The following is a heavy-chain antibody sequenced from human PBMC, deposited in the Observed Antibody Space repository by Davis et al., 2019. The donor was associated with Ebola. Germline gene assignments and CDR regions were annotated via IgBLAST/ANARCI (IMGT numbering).Heavy chain of an antibody. J-gene: IGHJ5*02. D-gene: IGHD2-2*01. CDR2: IHYGGNT. Sequence: SETLSLTCDVSDYSISRSDWWGWIRQSPGKGLEWIGHIHYGGNTKYNPSLKNRVVMSVDTSKNQFSLNLKSVTAFDSAIYYCARAVGPCSTSSCLTWFGPWGQGIVVTVSS. V-gene: IGHV4-28*06. CDR1: DYSISRSDW. CDR3: ARAVGPCSTSSCLTWFGP.